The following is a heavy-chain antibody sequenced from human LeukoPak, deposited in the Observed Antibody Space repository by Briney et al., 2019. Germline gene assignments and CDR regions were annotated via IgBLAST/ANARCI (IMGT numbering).Heavy chain of an antibody. J-gene: IGHJ4*02. CDR2: IYYSGST. CDR1: GGSISSYY. D-gene: IGHD2-21*02. Sequence: PSETLSLTCTVSGGSISSYYWSWIRQPPGKGLEWIGYIYYSGSTNYNPSLKSRVTISVDTSKNQFSLKLSSVTAADTAVYYCATASWGYCGGDCSYFDYWGQGTLVTVSS. V-gene: IGHV4-59*12. CDR3: ATASWGYCGGDCSYFDY.